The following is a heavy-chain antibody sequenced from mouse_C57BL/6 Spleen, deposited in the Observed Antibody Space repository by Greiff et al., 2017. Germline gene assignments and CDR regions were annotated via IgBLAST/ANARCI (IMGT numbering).Heavy chain of an antibody. CDR2: IRSKSSNYAT. CDR1: GFTFNTYA. Sequence: EVQLVESGGGLVQPKGSLKLSCAASGFTFNTYAMHWVRQAPGKGLEWVARIRSKSSNYATYYADSVKDRFTISRDDSQSMLYLQMNNLKTEDTAMYYCVRESYGSSSYYFDYWGQGTNLTVSS. J-gene: IGHJ2*01. V-gene: IGHV10-3*01. D-gene: IGHD1-1*01. CDR3: VRESYGSSSYYFDY.